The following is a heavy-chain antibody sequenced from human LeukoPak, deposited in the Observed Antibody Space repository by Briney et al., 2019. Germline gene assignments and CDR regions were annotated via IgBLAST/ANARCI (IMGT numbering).Heavy chain of an antibody. CDR2: IIPIFGTA. Sequence: SVKVSCKASGGTFSSYAISWVRQAPGQGLEWMGGIIPIFGTANYAQKFQGRGTITADKSTSIAYMELSSLRSEDTAVYYCARSEGGYRQSTYNWFAPWGQGTLVTVSS. CDR1: GGTFSSYA. J-gene: IGHJ5*02. CDR3: ARSEGGYRQSTYNWFAP. D-gene: IGHD5-12*01. V-gene: IGHV1-69*06.